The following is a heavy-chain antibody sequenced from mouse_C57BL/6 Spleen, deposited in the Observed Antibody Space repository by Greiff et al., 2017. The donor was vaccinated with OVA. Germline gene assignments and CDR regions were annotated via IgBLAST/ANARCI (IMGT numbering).Heavy chain of an antibody. CDR1: GFSLTSYG. CDR2: IWSGGST. CDR3: ARSFHYYGSSYWYFDV. V-gene: IGHV2-2*01. J-gene: IGHJ1*03. Sequence: QVQLKESGPGLVQPSQSLSITCTVSGFSLTSYGVHWVRQSPGKGLAWLGVIWSGGSTDYNAAFISRLSISKNNSKSQVFFKMNSLQADDTAIYYCARSFHYYGSSYWYFDVWGTGTTVTVSS. D-gene: IGHD1-1*01.